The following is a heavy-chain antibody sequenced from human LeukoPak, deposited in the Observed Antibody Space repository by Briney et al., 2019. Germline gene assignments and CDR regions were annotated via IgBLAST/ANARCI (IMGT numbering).Heavy chain of an antibody. CDR1: GYTFTSYD. V-gene: IGHV1-8*03. CDR3: ARGRRTYYDFWSAKYYFDY. D-gene: IGHD3-3*01. CDR2: MNPNSGNT. J-gene: IGHJ4*02. Sequence: ASVKVSCKASGYTFTSYDINWVRQATGQGLEWMGWMNPNSGNTGYAQKFQGRVTITRNTSISTAYMELSSLRSEDTAVYYCARGRRTYYDFWSAKYYFDYWGQGTLVTVSS.